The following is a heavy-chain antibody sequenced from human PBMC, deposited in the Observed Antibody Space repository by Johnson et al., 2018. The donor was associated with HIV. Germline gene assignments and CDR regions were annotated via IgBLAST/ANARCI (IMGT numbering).Heavy chain of an antibody. Sequence: VQLVESGGGVVQPGRSLRLSCTVSGFIFSSYAMHWVRQAPGKGLEWVSVIYSGGSTYYADSVKGRFTISRDNAKNSLYLQMNSLRAEDTAVYYCARYGYRPEAAFDIWGQGTMVTVSS. CDR2: IYSGGST. V-gene: IGHV3-66*01. CDR3: ARYGYRPEAAFDI. CDR1: GFIFSSYA. J-gene: IGHJ3*02. D-gene: IGHD5-24*01.